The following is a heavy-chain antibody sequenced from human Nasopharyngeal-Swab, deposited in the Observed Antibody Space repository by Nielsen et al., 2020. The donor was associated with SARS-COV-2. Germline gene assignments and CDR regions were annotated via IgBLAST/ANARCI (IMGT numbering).Heavy chain of an antibody. J-gene: IGHJ6*02. CDR1: GFTFSSYA. CDR3: AREAMVRGKPTIYYYYGMDV. Sequence: GESLKISCAASGFTFSSYAMDWVRQAPGKGLEWVAVISYDGSNKYYADSVKGRFTISRDNSKNTLYLQMNSLRAEDTAVYYCAREAMVRGKPTIYYYYGMDVWGQGTTVTVSS. D-gene: IGHD3-10*01. V-gene: IGHV3-30-3*01. CDR2: ISYDGSNK.